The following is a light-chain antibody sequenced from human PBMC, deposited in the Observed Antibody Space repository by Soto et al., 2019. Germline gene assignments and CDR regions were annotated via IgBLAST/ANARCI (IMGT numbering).Light chain of an antibody. CDR3: QQYHTWPIT. Sequence: EVVLTQSPATLSVSPGERATLSCRASQTVGSNLAWYQHKPGQAPRLLISGASTRATGVPARFSGSGSGAEFTLTISSLQSEDCAIYYCQQYHTWPITFGGGTKVDIK. CDR1: QTVGSN. CDR2: GAS. V-gene: IGKV3-15*01. J-gene: IGKJ4*01.